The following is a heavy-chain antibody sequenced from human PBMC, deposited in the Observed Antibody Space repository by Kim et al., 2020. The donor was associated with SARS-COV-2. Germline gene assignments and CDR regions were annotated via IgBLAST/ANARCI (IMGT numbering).Heavy chain of an antibody. J-gene: IGHJ5*02. CDR2: IYYSGST. CDR1: GGSISSYD. CDR3: ARAEEQPYNWFDP. D-gene: IGHD6-13*01. V-gene: IGHV4-59*13. Sequence: SETLSLTCTVSGGSISSYDWSWIRQPPGKGLEWIGYIYYSGSTNYNPSLKSRVTISVDTSKNQFSLKLSSVTAADTAVYYCARAEEQPYNWFDPWGQGTLVTVSP.